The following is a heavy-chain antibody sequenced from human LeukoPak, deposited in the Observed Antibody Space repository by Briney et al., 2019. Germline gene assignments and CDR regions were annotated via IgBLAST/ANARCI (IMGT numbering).Heavy chain of an antibody. CDR1: GGSISSSSYY. CDR3: ARDPRYYDFWSGYQYYYYYGMDV. D-gene: IGHD3-3*01. J-gene: IGHJ6*02. CDR2: IYYSGST. Sequence: PSETLSLTCTISGGSISSSSYYWGWIRQPPGKGLEWIGSIYYSGSTYYNPSLKSRVTISVDTSKNQFSLKLSSVTAADTAVYYCARDPRYYDFWSGYQYYYYYGMDVWGQGTTVTVSS. V-gene: IGHV4-39*07.